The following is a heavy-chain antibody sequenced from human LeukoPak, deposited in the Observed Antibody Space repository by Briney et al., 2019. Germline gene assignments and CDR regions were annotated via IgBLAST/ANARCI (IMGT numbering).Heavy chain of an antibody. CDR2: IYTSGST. D-gene: IGHD1-26*01. V-gene: IGHV4-4*07. CDR1: GGSISSYY. CDR3: ARDLRWELPGYFDY. Sequence: PSETLSLTCTVSGGSISSYYWSWIRQPAGKGLEWIGRIYTSGSTNYNPSLKSRVTISVDTSKNQFSLKLSSVTAADTAVYYCARDLRWELPGYFDYWGQGTLVTVSS. J-gene: IGHJ4*02.